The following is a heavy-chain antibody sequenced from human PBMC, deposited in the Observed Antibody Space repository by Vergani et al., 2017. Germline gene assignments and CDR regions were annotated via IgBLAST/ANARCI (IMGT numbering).Heavy chain of an antibody. J-gene: IGHJ5*02. Sequence: QVQLQESGPGLVKPSQTLSLTCTVSGGSISSGGYYWSWIRQHPGKGLEWIGYIYYSGSTYYNPSLKSRVTISVDTSKNQFSLKLSSVTAADTAVYYCARASRVYYGSGSQNLNPYNWFDPWGQGTLVTVSS. CDR1: GGSISSGGYY. CDR3: ARASRVYYGSGSQNLNPYNWFDP. D-gene: IGHD3-10*01. CDR2: IYYSGST. V-gene: IGHV4-31*03.